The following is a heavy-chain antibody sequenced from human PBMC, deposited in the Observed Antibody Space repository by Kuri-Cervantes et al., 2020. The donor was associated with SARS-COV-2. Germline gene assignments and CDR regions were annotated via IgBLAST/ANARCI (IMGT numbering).Heavy chain of an antibody. CDR2: INTGNGNT. J-gene: IGHJ4*02. CDR1: GYTFTSYG. D-gene: IGHD5-18*01. Sequence: ASVKVSCKASGYTFTSYGISWVRQAPGQRLEWMGWINTGNGNTKSSQRFQGRVTITRDTSASTVYMELSSLRSEDTAVYYCARWPSGGHSYAPAGFDYWGQGTLVTVSS. V-gene: IGHV1-3*04. CDR3: ARWPSGGHSYAPAGFDY.